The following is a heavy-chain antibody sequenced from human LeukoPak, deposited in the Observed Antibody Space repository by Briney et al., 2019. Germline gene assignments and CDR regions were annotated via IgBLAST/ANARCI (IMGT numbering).Heavy chain of an antibody. D-gene: IGHD5-12*01. CDR3: ARDDIVATIWFDY. CDR1: GLTFSSYS. J-gene: IGHJ4*02. Sequence: PGGSLRLSCAASGLTFSSYSMNWVRQAPGKGLEWVSSISSSSGYIYYAGSVKGRFTISRDNAKNSLYLQMNSLRAEDTAVYYCARDDIVATIWFDYWGQGILVTVSS. V-gene: IGHV3-21*01. CDR2: ISSSSGYI.